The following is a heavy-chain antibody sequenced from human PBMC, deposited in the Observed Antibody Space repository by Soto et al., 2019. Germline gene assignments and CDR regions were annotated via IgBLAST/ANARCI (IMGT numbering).Heavy chain of an antibody. J-gene: IGHJ3*02. CDR2: IIPIFGTA. D-gene: IGHD3-22*01. Sequence: QVQLVQSGAEVKKPGSSVKVSCKASGGTFSSYAISWVRQAPGQGLEWMGGIIPIFGTANYAQKFQGRVTITGDECTGTAYMELSSLRAEDTAVYYCARPYYYDSSGYYFGAFDIWGQGTMVTVSS. V-gene: IGHV1-69*12. CDR1: GGTFSSYA. CDR3: ARPYYYDSSGYYFGAFDI.